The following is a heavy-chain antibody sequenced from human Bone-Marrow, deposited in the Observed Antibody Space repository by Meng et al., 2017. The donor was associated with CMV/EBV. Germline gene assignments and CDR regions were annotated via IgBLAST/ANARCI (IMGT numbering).Heavy chain of an antibody. Sequence: SETLSLTCTVSGGSMSGDYWSWIRQPPGKGLEWIGYMFYSGSTNYNPSLKSRVTISVDTSKSQFSLKLSSVTDADTAVYYCARLLPAADYFYYSGIDVWGQGTTVTVSS. CDR2: MFYSGST. D-gene: IGHD2-2*01. J-gene: IGHJ6*02. V-gene: IGHV4-59*01. CDR3: ARLLPAADYFYYSGIDV. CDR1: GGSMSGDY.